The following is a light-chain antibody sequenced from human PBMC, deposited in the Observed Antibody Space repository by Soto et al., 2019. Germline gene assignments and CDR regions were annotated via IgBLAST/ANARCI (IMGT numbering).Light chain of an antibody. CDR2: EVS. CDR1: SSDVGGYNY. CDR3: SSYTSSSSLM. V-gene: IGLV2-14*01. Sequence: QSALTQPASVSGSPGQSITISCTGTSSDVGGYNYVSWYQQHPGKAPKLMIYEVSNRPSGVSNRFSGSKSGNTASLTISGLQAEDGADYYCSSYTSSSSLMFGGGTQLTVL. J-gene: IGLJ7*01.